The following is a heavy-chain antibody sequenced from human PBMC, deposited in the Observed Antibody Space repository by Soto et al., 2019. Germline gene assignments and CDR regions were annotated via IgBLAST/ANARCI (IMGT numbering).Heavy chain of an antibody. CDR3: AIQPYDFWGGYYTTFDY. CDR1: GDSVSSNSAA. D-gene: IGHD3-3*01. J-gene: IGHJ4*02. Sequence: SQTLSLTCAISGDSVSSNSAAWNWIRQSPSRGLEWLGRTYYRSKWYNDYAVSVKSRITINPDTSKNQFSLQLNSVTPEDTAVYYCAIQPYDFWGGYYTTFDYWGQGTLVTVSS. CDR2: TYYRSKWYN. V-gene: IGHV6-1*01.